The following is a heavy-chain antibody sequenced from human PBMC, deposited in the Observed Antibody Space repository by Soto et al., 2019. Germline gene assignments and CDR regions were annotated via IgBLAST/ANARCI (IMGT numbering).Heavy chain of an antibody. V-gene: IGHV3-7*03. D-gene: IGHD1-1*01. CDR1: GFTFSSYW. CDR3: ARDLTPGTTFWDMDV. Sequence: EVQLVESGGGLVQPGGSLRLSCAASGFTFSSYWMSWVRQAPGKGLEWVANIKQDGSEKYYVDSVKGRFTISRDNAKNSLYLQMNSLRAKDTAVYYCARDLTPGTTFWDMDVWGQGTTVTVSS. J-gene: IGHJ6*02. CDR2: IKQDGSEK.